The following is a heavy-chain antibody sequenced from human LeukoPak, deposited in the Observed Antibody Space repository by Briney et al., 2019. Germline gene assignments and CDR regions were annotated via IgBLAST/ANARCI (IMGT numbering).Heavy chain of an antibody. V-gene: IGHV1-2*02. D-gene: IGHD1-26*01. Sequence: GASATVSCKASGYTFTGYYMHWVRQAPGQGLEWMGWINPNSGGTNYAQKFQGRVTMTRDTSISTAYMELSRLRSDDTAVYYCAREGSGSYDSESFDYWGQGTLVTVSS. J-gene: IGHJ4*02. CDR1: GYTFTGYY. CDR2: INPNSGGT. CDR3: AREGSGSYDSESFDY.